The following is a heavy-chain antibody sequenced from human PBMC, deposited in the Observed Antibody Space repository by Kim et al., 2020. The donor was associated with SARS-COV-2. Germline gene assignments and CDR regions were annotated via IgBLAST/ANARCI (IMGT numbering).Heavy chain of an antibody. V-gene: IGHV4-4*02. J-gene: IGHJ5*02. Sequence: SETLSLTCAVSGASISNNNWWTWVRQPPGKGLEWIGEIYHSGSTNYNPSLKSRVTMSVDKSNNQFSLRLTSVTAADTAVYYCAGGAASTLDPWGQGTLVT. CDR1: GASISNNNW. CDR3: AGGAASTLDP. CDR2: IYHSGST. D-gene: IGHD6-25*01.